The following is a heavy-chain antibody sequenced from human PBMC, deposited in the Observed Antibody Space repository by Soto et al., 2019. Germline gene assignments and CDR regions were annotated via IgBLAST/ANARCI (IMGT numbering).Heavy chain of an antibody. D-gene: IGHD6-13*01. CDR1: GYSFTSYW. V-gene: IGHV5-10-1*01. CDR3: AILTPLAAAVDY. J-gene: IGHJ4*02. CDR2: IDPSDSYT. Sequence: HGESLKISCKGSGYSFTSYWISWVRQMPGKGLEWMGRIDPSDSYTNYSPSFQGHVTISADKSISTAYLQWSSLKASDTAMYYCAILTPLAAAVDYWGQGTLVTVSS.